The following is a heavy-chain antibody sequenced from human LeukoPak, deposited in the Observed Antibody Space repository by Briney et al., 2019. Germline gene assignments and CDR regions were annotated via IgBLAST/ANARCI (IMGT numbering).Heavy chain of an antibody. D-gene: IGHD6-19*01. CDR3: ARGDSSGWFYFFDY. Sequence: ASVKVSCKASGYTFTGYFMHWVRQAPGQGLEWMGWINPNSGGTNYAQKFQGRVAMTRDTSITTAYMELSRLRSDDTALYYCARGDSSGWFYFFDYWGQGTLVTVSS. J-gene: IGHJ4*02. V-gene: IGHV1-2*02. CDR1: GYTFTGYF. CDR2: INPNSGGT.